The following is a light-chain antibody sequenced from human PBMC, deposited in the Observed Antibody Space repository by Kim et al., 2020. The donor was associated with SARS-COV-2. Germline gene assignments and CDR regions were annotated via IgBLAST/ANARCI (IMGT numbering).Light chain of an antibody. CDR1: SSNIGRNY. CDR3: ATWDDSLRGPV. J-gene: IGLJ2*01. V-gene: IGLV1-47*01. Sequence: QSVVTQPPSASGTPGQRVTISCSGSSSNIGRNYVYWYQQFPRTAPRLLIFADNQRPSGVPDRFSGSKSGTSASLAISGVRSEDEANYFCATWDDSLRGPVFGGGTQLTVL. CDR2: ADN.